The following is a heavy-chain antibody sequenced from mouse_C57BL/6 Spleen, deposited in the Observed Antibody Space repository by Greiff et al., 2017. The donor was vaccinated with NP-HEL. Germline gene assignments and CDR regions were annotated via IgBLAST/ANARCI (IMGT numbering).Heavy chain of an antibody. J-gene: IGHJ4*01. CDR3: ARWDYGNGYYAMDY. Sequence: VQLQQSGAELMKPGASVKLSCKATGYTFNGYWIEWVKQRPGHGREWSGERGDGSGSTNYNEKFKGKATFTADTSSNTAYMQLSSLTTEDSAIYYCARWDYGNGYYAMDYWGQGTSVTVSS. V-gene: IGHV1-9*01. CDR2: RGDGSGST. CDR1: GYTFNGYW. D-gene: IGHD2-1*01.